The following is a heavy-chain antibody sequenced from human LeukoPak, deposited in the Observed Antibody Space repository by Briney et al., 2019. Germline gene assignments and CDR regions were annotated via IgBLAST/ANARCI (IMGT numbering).Heavy chain of an antibody. CDR3: ARGSGDYRDTNYYGMDV. D-gene: IGHD3-3*01. CDR1: GFIFSDYY. Sequence: GGSLRLSCASSGFIFSDYYMDWVRRAPGKGLEWVGRSRGRGHSFTTEYAASVKGRFTISRDNSQSALFLQMNSLQTEDTAVYYCARGSGDYRDTNYYGMDVWGLGTTVSVSS. V-gene: IGHV3-72*01. CDR2: SRGRGHSFTT. J-gene: IGHJ6*02.